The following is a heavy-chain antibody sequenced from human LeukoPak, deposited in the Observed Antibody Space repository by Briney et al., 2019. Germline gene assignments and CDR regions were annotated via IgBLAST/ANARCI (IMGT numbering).Heavy chain of an antibody. V-gene: IGHV3-21*01. J-gene: IGHJ4*02. Sequence: PGGSLRLSCAASGFTFSSYSMNWVRQAPGKGLEWVSSISSSSSYIYYADSVKGRFTISRDNAKNSLYLQMNSLRAEDTAVYYCARAGRGSYRPLDYWGQGTLVTVSS. CDR3: ARAGRGSYRPLDY. CDR2: ISSSSSYI. D-gene: IGHD1-26*01. CDR1: GFTFSSYS.